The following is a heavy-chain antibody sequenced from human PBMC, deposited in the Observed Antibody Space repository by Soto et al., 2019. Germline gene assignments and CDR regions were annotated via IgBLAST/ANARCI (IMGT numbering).Heavy chain of an antibody. V-gene: IGHV3-23*01. J-gene: IGHJ4*02. CDR3: AKLTYGDPVDY. D-gene: IGHD4-17*01. CDR2: INSNGGST. Sequence: EVQLLESGGGLVQPGGSLRLSCAASGFTFSKYAMNWVRQAPGKGLEWVSTINSNGGSTSYADSMKGRFTISRDNSENTLYLQMNSLRAEDTAVYYCAKLTYGDPVDYWGQGTLVTVSS. CDR1: GFTFSKYA.